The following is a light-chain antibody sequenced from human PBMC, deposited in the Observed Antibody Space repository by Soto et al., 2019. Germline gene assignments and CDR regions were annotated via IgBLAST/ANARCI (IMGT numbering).Light chain of an antibody. CDR3: QQYVSPPQN. V-gene: IGKV4-1*01. Sequence: DIVMTQSPDSLAVSLDERATINCKSSQSVLYSPNNKNYLAWYQQKPGQPPKLLVYWASTRESGVPDRFSGSGSGTDFTLTISSLQAEDVAVYYCQQYVSPPQNFGQGTKVEIK. CDR1: QSVLYSPNNKNY. CDR2: WAS. J-gene: IGKJ1*01.